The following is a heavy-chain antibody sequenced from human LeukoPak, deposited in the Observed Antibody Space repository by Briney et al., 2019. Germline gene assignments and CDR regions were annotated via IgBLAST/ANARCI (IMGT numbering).Heavy chain of an antibody. Sequence: SETLSLTCSVSGGSVSSYYWSWIRQPPGKGLEWIGYINNSGSSNYNPSLKSRVTISVDTSKNQFSLKLSSVTAADTAVYYCARSGGLYTSTWYFHRWGQGTLVTVSS. D-gene: IGHD6-13*01. CDR2: INNSGSS. CDR1: GGSVSSYY. CDR3: ARSGGLYTSTWYFHR. V-gene: IGHV4-59*02. J-gene: IGHJ1*01.